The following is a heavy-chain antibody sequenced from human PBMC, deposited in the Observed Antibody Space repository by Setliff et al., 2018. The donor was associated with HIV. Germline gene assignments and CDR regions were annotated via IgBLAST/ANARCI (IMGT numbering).Heavy chain of an antibody. CDR3: ARGSRRGVVDY. V-gene: IGHV4-31*03. J-gene: IGHJ4*02. CDR1: GVSISSGGYY. D-gene: IGHD2-2*01. Sequence: PSETLSLTCTVSGVSISSGGYYWTWIRQHPGKGLEWIGNIYYSGSTNYNPSLESRLTISVDTSKNQFSLKLTSVTAADTAFYYCARGSRRGVVDYWGQRTLVTVSS. CDR2: IYYSGST.